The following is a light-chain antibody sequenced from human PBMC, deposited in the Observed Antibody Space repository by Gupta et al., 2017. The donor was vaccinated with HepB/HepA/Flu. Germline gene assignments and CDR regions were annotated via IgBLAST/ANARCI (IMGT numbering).Light chain of an antibody. CDR2: DDS. V-gene: IGLV3-21*03. J-gene: IGLJ2*01. CDR3: QMWDSRNELLV. CDR1: NVGSKS. Sequence: SYVLTPPPSVSVAPGMTARITCEGNNVGSKSVHWYQQKPGQAPLRVGDDDSDRPSGIHERFAGSKSGNKDNLIISRVEAGDEADCVCQMWDSRNELLVFGGGTKLSVL.